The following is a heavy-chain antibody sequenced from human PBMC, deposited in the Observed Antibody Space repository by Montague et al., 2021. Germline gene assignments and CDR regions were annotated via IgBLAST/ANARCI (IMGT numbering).Heavy chain of an antibody. J-gene: IGHJ4*02. V-gene: IGHV4-34*01. D-gene: IGHD5-12*01. Sequence: SETLSLTCAVYGGSLDGFYWTWIRQPPGKGLEWIGETNHRGISSYNPALKGRVTLSAETSKNQFSLRVTSVTAADTAAYFCARYLTGGYDEWGRGTLVTVPS. CDR1: GGSLDGFY. CDR3: ARYLTGGYDE. CDR2: TNHRGIS.